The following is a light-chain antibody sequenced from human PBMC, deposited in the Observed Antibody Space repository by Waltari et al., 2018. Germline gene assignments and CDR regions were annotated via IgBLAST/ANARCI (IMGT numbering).Light chain of an antibody. V-gene: IGKV3-20*01. CDR1: QSVSGA. CDR2: HAS. Sequence: EVVLTQSPGTLSLSPGERATLSCRASQSVSGALAWYQQNPGQAPRLLIYHASTRAPGIPDRFSGSGSGTDFSLTISRLEPEDFAVYFCQKYDYLPATFGQGTKVEIK. CDR3: QKYDYLPAT. J-gene: IGKJ1*01.